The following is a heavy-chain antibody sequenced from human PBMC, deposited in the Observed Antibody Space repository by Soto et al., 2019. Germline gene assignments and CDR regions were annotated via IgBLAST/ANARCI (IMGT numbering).Heavy chain of an antibody. CDR2: IYYSGST. Sequence: QVQLQESGPGLVKPSQTLSLTCTVSGGSISSGGYYWSWIRQHPGKGLEWIGYIYYSGSTYYNPSRKSRVTISVETSKNQFSLKLSSVTAAGTAVYYCARETGTTVTPFFDYWGQGTLVTVSS. J-gene: IGHJ4*02. CDR3: ARETGTTVTPFFDY. D-gene: IGHD4-17*01. V-gene: IGHV4-31*03. CDR1: GGSISSGGYY.